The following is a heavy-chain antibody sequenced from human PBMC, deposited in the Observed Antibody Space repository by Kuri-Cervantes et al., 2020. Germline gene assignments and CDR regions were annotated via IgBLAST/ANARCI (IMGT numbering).Heavy chain of an antibody. Sequence: SETLSLTCAVYGGSFSGYYWSWIRQPPGKGLEWIGEINHSGSTNYNPPLKSRVTISVDTSKNQISLNLSSVTAADTAVYYCARGQWLVRKRSHVVPFDPWGQGTLVTVSS. V-gene: IGHV4-34*01. CDR2: INHSGST. CDR3: ARGQWLVRKRSHVVPFDP. CDR1: GGSFSGYY. D-gene: IGHD6-19*01. J-gene: IGHJ5*02.